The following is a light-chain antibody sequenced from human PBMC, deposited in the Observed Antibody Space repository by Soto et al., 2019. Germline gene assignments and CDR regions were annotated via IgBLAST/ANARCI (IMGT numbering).Light chain of an antibody. CDR3: SSYTSISTLV. J-gene: IGLJ2*01. CDR1: SSNIGNNV. CDR2: NDG. V-gene: IGLV1-36*01. Sequence: QSVLTQPPSVSEAPRQRVTISCSGSSSNIGNNVANWYQKLPGKAPKLLIYNDGLLPSGVSNRFSGSKSGTSASLAIRGLQSEDEADYYCSSYTSISTLVFGGGTKVTVL.